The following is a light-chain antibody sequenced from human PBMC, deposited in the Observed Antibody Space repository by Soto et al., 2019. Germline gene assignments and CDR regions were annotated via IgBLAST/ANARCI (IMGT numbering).Light chain of an antibody. J-gene: IGKJ1*01. CDR3: QHYNNWPPWT. V-gene: IGKV3-15*01. Sequence: EIVMTQSPATLSVSPGERATLSCRASQSVSSNLAWYQQKPGQAPRLLIYGASTRATGIPARFSGSGSGTEFXLXISSLQSEDFAIYYCQHYNNWPPWTFGQGTKVEIK. CDR1: QSVSSN. CDR2: GAS.